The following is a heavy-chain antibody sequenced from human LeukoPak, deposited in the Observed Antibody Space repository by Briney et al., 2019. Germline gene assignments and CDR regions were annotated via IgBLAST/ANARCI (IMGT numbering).Heavy chain of an antibody. CDR2: IYYSGST. Sequence: PSETLSLTCTVSGASISSSSYYWGWIRQPPGKGLEWIGGIYYSGSTYYNPSLKSRVTISVDTSKNQFSLKLSSVTAADTAVYYCARGLIFGVVILDYWGQGTLVTVSS. CDR3: ARGLIFGVVILDY. CDR1: GASISSSSYY. J-gene: IGHJ4*02. D-gene: IGHD3-3*01. V-gene: IGHV4-39*07.